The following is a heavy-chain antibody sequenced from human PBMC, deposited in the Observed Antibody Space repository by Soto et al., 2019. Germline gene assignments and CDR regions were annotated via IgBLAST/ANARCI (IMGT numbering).Heavy chain of an antibody. Sequence: PSQTLSLTCVISGDSVSTNSATWDWIRQSPSRGLEWLGRTYYRSKWYNDYAVSVKSRITINPDTSKNQFSLQVNSVSPEDTAVYYCARESYGSGSYDGMDVWGQGTTVTVSS. CDR1: GDSVSTNSAT. D-gene: IGHD3-10*01. CDR3: ARESYGSGSYDGMDV. CDR2: TYYRSKWYN. V-gene: IGHV6-1*01. J-gene: IGHJ6*02.